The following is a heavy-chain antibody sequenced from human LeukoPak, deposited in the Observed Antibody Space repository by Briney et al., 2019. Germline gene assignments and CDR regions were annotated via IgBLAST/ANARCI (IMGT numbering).Heavy chain of an antibody. CDR1: GFTFDDYG. CDR2: INWNGGST. Sequence: GGSLRLSCAASGFTFDDYGMSWVRQAPGKGLEWVSGINWNGGSTAYADSVKGRFTISRDNAKNSLYLQMNSLRSEDTALYYCARGRFLEWLPVPDYWGQGTLVTVSS. V-gene: IGHV3-20*04. J-gene: IGHJ4*02. D-gene: IGHD3-3*01. CDR3: ARGRFLEWLPVPDY.